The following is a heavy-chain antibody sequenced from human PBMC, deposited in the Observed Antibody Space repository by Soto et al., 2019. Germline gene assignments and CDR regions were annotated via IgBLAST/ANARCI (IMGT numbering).Heavy chain of an antibody. V-gene: IGHV3-21*06. Sequence: WGSLRLSCAASGFTFTRYSMNWVRHAPGKGLEWVSSISSTTNYIYYGDSMKGRFTISRDNAKNSLYLEMNSLRAEDTAVYYCARESEDLTSNFDYWGQGTLVTVSS. CDR2: ISSTTNYI. J-gene: IGHJ4*02. CDR1: GFTFTRYS. CDR3: ARESEDLTSNFDY.